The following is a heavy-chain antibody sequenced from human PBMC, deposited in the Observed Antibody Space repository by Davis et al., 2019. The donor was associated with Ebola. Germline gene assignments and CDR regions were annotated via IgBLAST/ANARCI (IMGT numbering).Heavy chain of an antibody. CDR3: ARLEYCSGGSCYSMSHWYFDL. CDR2: IYYSGST. J-gene: IGHJ2*01. D-gene: IGHD2-15*01. V-gene: IGHV4-59*08. Sequence: MPGGSLRLSCTVSGGSISSYYWSWIRQPPGKGLEWIGYIYYSGSTNYNPSLKSRVTISVDTSKNQFSLKLSSVTAADTAVYYCARLEYCSGGSCYSMSHWYFDLWGRGTLVTVSS. CDR1: GGSISSYY.